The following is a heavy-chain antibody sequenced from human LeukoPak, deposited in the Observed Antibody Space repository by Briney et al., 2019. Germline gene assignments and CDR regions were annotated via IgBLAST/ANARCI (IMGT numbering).Heavy chain of an antibody. CDR2: ISPILGIA. V-gene: IGHV1-69*04. CDR1: GGTFSSYA. D-gene: IGHD2-2*01. Sequence: SVKVSCKASGGTFSSYAISWVRQAPGQGLEWMGRISPILGIANYAQKFQGRVTITAHKSTSQAYMELSSLRSEDTAVYYCARDLGREDIVVVPAAQWGQGTLVTVSS. J-gene: IGHJ4*02. CDR3: ARDLGREDIVVVPAAQ.